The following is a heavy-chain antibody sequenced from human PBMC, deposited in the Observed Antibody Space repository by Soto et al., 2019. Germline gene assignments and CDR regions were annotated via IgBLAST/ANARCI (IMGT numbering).Heavy chain of an antibody. Sequence: SVKVSCKASGGTFSSYAISWVRQAPGQGLEWMGGIIPIFGTANYAQKFQGRVTITADESTSTAYMELSSLRSEDTAVYYCARHGDIVLVPAASDAFDIWGQGTLVPVSS. J-gene: IGHJ3*02. V-gene: IGHV1-69*13. CDR1: GGTFSSYA. CDR3: ARHGDIVLVPAASDAFDI. D-gene: IGHD2-2*01. CDR2: IIPIFGTA.